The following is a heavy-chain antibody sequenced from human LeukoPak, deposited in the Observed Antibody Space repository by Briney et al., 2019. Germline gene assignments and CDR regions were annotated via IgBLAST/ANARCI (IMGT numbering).Heavy chain of an antibody. D-gene: IGHD4-17*01. Sequence: SETLSLTCTVSGGSISSYYWSWVRQPPGKGLEWVGYIYCSGSTNYNPSLKSRVTMSVDTSKNQFSLKLNSVTAADTAVYYCARFYGGYYYYYMDVWGKGTTVTVSS. CDR1: GGSISSYY. CDR3: ARFYGGYYYYYMDV. J-gene: IGHJ6*03. CDR2: IYCSGST. V-gene: IGHV4-59*08.